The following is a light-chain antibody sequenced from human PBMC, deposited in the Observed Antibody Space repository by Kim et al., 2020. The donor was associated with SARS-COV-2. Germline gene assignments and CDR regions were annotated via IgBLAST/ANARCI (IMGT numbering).Light chain of an antibody. CDR3: SSYTSSSTRL. Sequence: QSALTQPASVSGSPGQSTTISCTGTSSDVGGYNYVSWYQQHPGKAPKLMIYDVSNRPSGVSNRFSGSKSGNTASLTISGLQAEDEADYYCSSYTSSSTRLFGGGTKLTFL. CDR2: DVS. CDR1: SSDVGGYNY. V-gene: IGLV2-14*03. J-gene: IGLJ2*01.